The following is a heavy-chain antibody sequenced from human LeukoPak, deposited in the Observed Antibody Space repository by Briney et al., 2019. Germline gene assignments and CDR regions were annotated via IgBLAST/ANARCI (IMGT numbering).Heavy chain of an antibody. CDR3: LTTDSQAFDV. CDR1: GFTFSSCA. D-gene: IGHD1-1*01. J-gene: IGHJ3*01. V-gene: IGHV3-23*01. CDR2: ISGGGGGTT. Sequence: GGSLRLSCAASGFTFSSCAMIWVRQAPGKGMEWVSAISGGGGGTTYYADSVKGRFTISGDNSKNTVYLQMNSLKSDDTAVYYCLTTDSQAFDVWGQGTMVTVSS.